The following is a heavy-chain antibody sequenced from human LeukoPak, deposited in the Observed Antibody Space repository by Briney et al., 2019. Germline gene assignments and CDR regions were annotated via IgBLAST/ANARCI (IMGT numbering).Heavy chain of an antibody. CDR1: GGTFSSYA. CDR3: ATTQGGCSSTSCRGVDWFDP. V-gene: IGHV1-69*04. J-gene: IGHJ5*02. CDR2: IIPILGIA. D-gene: IGHD2-2*01. Sequence: SVKVSCKASGGTFSSYAISWVRQAPGQGLEWMGRIIPILGIANYAQKFQGRVTITADKSTSTAYMELSSLRSEDTAVYYSATTQGGCSSTSCRGVDWFDPWGQGTLVTVSS.